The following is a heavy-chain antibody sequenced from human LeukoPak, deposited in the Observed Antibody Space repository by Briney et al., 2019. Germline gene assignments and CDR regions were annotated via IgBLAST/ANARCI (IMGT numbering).Heavy chain of an antibody. J-gene: IGHJ4*02. V-gene: IGHV3-7*01. CDR1: GFTFSRYW. CDR3: ARDSPSSSSFAYDY. Sequence: PGGSLRLSCAASGFTFSRYWMSWVRQAPGKGLEWVANIQLDGSEKYYMDSVKGRFTISRDNAENSLYLQMNSLRVEDTAVYYCARDSPSSSSFAYDYWGQGALVTVSS. D-gene: IGHD6-13*01. CDR2: IQLDGSEK.